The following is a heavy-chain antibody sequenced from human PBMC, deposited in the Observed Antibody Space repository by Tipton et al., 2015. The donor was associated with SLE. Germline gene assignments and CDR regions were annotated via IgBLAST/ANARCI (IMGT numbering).Heavy chain of an antibody. CDR2: IYTSGST. CDR1: GGSVSSSSYY. CDR3: ARHIVVVPEAFDI. J-gene: IGHJ3*02. Sequence: TLSLTCTVSGGSVSSSSYYWGWIRQPPGKGLEWIGRIYTSGSTNYNPSLKSRVTISVDTSKNQFSLKLSSVTAADTAVYYCARHIVVVPEAFDIWGQGTMVTVSS. V-gene: IGHV4-61*02. D-gene: IGHD2-21*01.